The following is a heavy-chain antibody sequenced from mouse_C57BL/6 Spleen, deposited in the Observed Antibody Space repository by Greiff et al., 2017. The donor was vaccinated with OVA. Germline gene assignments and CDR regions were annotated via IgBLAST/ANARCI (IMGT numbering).Heavy chain of an antibody. CDR1: GYTFTSYW. D-gene: IGHD2-4*01. Sequence: QVQLQQPGAELVRPGSSVKLSCKASGYTFTSYWMHWVKQRPIQGLEWIGNIDPSDSETHYNQKFKDKATLTVDKSSSTAYMQLSSLTSEDSAVYYCARDIYYDYDGAWFAYWGQGTLVTVSA. V-gene: IGHV1-52*01. CDR2: IDPSDSET. J-gene: IGHJ3*01. CDR3: ARDIYYDYDGAWFAY.